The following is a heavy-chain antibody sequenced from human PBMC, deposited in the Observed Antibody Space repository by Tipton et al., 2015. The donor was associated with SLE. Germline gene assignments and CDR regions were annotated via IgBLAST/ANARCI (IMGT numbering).Heavy chain of an antibody. CDR1: GGSISSSSYY. CDR2: IYYSGST. Sequence: TLSLTCTVSGGSISSSSYYWGWIRQPSGKGLEWIGSIYYSGSTYYNPSLKSRVTISVDTSKNQFSLKLSSVTAADTAVYYCAGYSGNYIDYWSQGTLVTVSS. V-gene: IGHV4-39*07. CDR3: AGYSGNYIDY. J-gene: IGHJ4*02. D-gene: IGHD1-26*01.